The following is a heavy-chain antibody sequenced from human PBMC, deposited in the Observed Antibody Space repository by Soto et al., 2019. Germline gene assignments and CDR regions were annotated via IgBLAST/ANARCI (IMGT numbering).Heavy chain of an antibody. V-gene: IGHV4-31*03. CDR2: IYYSGST. Sequence: SETLSLTCTVSGGSISSGGYYWSWIRQHPGKGLEWIGYIYYSGSTYCNPSLKSRVTISVDTSKNQFSLKLSSVTAADTAVYYCARYHPYSPFDYWGQGTLVTVSS. CDR3: ARYHPYSPFDY. CDR1: GGSISSGGYY. D-gene: IGHD2-21*01. J-gene: IGHJ4*02.